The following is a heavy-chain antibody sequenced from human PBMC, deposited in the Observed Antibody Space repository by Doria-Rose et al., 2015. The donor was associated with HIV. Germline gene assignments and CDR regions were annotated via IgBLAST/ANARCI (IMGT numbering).Heavy chain of an antibody. D-gene: IGHD6-13*01. V-gene: IGHV2-26*01. J-gene: IGHJ4*02. CDR2: SLSEYER. Sequence: QVTLKESGPVLVKPTETPTLTCTVSGVSLSSPGMGVSWIRQPPGKALEWLANSLSEYERSYNSSLKSRLTISRGTSKGQVVLTMTDMDPVDTATCYCARIKSSRWYHKYYFDFWGQGTLVIVSA. CDR1: GVSLSSPGMG. CDR3: ARIKSSRWYHKYYFDF.